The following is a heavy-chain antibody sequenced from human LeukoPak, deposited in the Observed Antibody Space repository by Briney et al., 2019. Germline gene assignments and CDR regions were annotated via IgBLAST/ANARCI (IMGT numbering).Heavy chain of an antibody. CDR2: IYSSGNT. CDR3: ARGNAGPLRDNYYYYMDV. V-gene: IGHV4-4*07. Sequence: PSETLSLTCTVSGGSISSFYWSWIRQPAGKGLEWIGRIYSSGNTNYNPSLKSRVTMSVDTSKNQFSLKLSSVTAADTAVYYCARGNAGPLRDNYYYYMDVWGKGTTVTVSS. J-gene: IGHJ6*03. CDR1: GGSISSFY.